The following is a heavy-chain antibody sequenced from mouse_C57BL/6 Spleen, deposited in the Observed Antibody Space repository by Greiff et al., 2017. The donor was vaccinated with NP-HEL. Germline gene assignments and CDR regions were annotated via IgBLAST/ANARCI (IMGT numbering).Heavy chain of an antibody. CDR3: ARLLRYYFDY. J-gene: IGHJ2*01. D-gene: IGHD1-1*01. CDR1: GYTFTDHT. CDR2: IYPRDGST. V-gene: IGHV1-78*01. Sequence: VQLQQSDAELVKPGASVKISCKVSGYTFTDHTIHWMKQRPEQGLEWIGYIYPRDGSTKYNEKFKDKATLTADKSSSTDYMQLSSLTYEDSAVYYCARLLRYYFDYWGQGTTLTVSS.